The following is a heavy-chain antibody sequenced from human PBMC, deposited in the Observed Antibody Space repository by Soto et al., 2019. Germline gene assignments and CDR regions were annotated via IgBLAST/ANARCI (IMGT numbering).Heavy chain of an antibody. V-gene: IGHV4-34*01. CDR2: INHSGST. J-gene: IGHJ5*02. D-gene: IGHD6-13*01. Sequence: ETLALTCAVYVGSVSGYSCGLIRQPPWKGLEWIGEINHSGSTNYNPSLKSRVTISVDTSKNQFSLKLSSVTAADTDVYYCARGGIAAAGTWFDPWGQGTLVTVSS. CDR3: ARGGIAAAGTWFDP. CDR1: VGSVSGYS.